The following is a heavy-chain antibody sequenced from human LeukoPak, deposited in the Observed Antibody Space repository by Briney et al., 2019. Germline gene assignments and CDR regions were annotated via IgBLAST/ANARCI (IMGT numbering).Heavy chain of an antibody. J-gene: IGHJ5*02. D-gene: IGHD2-15*01. CDR2: INPSGGTT. CDR1: GGTFINYA. V-gene: IGHV1-46*01. CDR3: ARALGVVAARGDWFDP. Sequence: ASVTVSFMASGGTFINYAISWVRQAPGQGLQWMGIINPSGGTTSYAQEFQGRVTLTRDTSTSTVYMELSSLTSEDTAVYYCARALGVVAARGDWFDPWGQGTLVTVSS.